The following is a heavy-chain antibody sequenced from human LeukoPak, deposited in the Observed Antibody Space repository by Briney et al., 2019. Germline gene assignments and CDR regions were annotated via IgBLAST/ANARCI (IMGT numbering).Heavy chain of an antibody. CDR1: GVSFSSYY. Sequence: SETLSLTCTVSGVSFSSYYWNWIRQPPGKGLEWIGYMYYSGSTNYNPSLKSRVTISVDASKNQFSLKLSSVTAADTAVYYCARGNYYDSRTYYRAFDIWGPGTMVTVSS. CDR3: ARGNYYDSRTYYRAFDI. D-gene: IGHD3-22*01. J-gene: IGHJ3*02. CDR2: MYYSGST. V-gene: IGHV4-59*01.